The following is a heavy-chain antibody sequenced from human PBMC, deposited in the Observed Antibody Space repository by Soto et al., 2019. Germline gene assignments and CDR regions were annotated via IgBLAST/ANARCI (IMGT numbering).Heavy chain of an antibody. D-gene: IGHD6-13*01. Sequence: QSGPTLVNPTQTLTLTCTFPGFSLSTSGVGVGWIRQPPGKALEWLALIYWDDDKRYSPSLKSRLTITKDTSKNQVVLTMTNMDPVDTATYYCAHISGYSSSSYGTRSYFDYWGPGTLVTVSS. J-gene: IGHJ4*02. CDR2: IYWDDDK. V-gene: IGHV2-5*02. CDR1: GFSLSTSGVG. CDR3: AHISGYSSSSYGTRSYFDY.